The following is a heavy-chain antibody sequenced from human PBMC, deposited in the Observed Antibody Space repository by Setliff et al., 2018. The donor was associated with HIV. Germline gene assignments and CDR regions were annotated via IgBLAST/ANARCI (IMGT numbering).Heavy chain of an antibody. Sequence: TLSLTCTVSGGSINNYHWSWVRQSPGKGLEWIAYVYYVGDTNYNPSLKSRVTVSVDTSKNQFSLKLASVAAADTAVYYCARVSSGTYYSEFYYYMDVWGKGTTVTVSS. CDR1: GGSINNYH. D-gene: IGHD1-26*01. J-gene: IGHJ6*03. CDR3: ARVSSGTYYSEFYYYMDV. CDR2: VYYVGDT. V-gene: IGHV4-59*01.